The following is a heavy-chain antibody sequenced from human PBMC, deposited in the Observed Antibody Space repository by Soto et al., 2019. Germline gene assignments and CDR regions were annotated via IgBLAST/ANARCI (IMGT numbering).Heavy chain of an antibody. CDR3: AREFEGDSSSSLPYYYYGMDV. D-gene: IGHD6-6*01. CDR2: IKQDGSAK. CDR1: GFTFSSYW. Sequence: EVQLVESGGGLVQPGGALRLSCAASGFTFSSYWMSWVRHAPGKGLEWVANIKQDGSAKYYVDSVKGRFTISRDNAKNSMYLQMNSLRAEDTAVYYCAREFEGDSSSSLPYYYYGMDVWGQGATVTVSS. V-gene: IGHV3-7*03. J-gene: IGHJ6*02.